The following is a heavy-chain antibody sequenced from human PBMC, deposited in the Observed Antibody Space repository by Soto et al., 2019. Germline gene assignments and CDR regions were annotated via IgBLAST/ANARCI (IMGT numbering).Heavy chain of an antibody. Sequence: QVQLQESGPGLVKPSQTLSLTCTVSGGSISSGGNYWSWIRQHPGKGLEWIGYSYYSGSTYYNPSLKSRVTISVDTSKNQFSLKLSSVTAADTAVYYCARGGIAAAAPPDYWGQGTLVTVSS. CDR2: SYYSGST. V-gene: IGHV4-31*03. J-gene: IGHJ4*02. CDR1: GGSISSGGNY. CDR3: ARGGIAAAAPPDY. D-gene: IGHD6-13*01.